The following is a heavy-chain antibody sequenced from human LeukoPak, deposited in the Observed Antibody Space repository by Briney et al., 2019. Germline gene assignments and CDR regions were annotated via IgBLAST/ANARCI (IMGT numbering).Heavy chain of an antibody. CDR2: ISSSGITI. J-gene: IGHJ3*02. V-gene: IGHV3-11*04. Sequence: GGSLRLSCAASGFTFSDYYMTWIRQAPGKGLEWVSYISSSGITIYYADSVKGRFTISRDNAKNSLYLQMNSLRAEDTAVYYCARDVTSPEAFDIWGQGTMVTVSS. CDR1: GFTFSDYY. D-gene: IGHD2-21*02. CDR3: ARDVTSPEAFDI.